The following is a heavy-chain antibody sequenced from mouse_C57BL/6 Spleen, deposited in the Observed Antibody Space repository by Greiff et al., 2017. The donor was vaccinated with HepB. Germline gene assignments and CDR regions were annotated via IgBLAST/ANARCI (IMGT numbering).Heavy chain of an antibody. CDR3: TSIYYDYDNY. V-gene: IGHV1-15*01. Sequence: VKVVESGAELVRPGASVTLSCKASGYTFTDYEMHWVKQTPVHGLEWIGAIDPETGGTAYNQKFKGKAILTADKSSSTAYMELRSLTSEDSAVYYCTSIYYDYDNYWGQGTTLTVSS. CDR1: GYTFTDYE. CDR2: IDPETGGT. D-gene: IGHD2-4*01. J-gene: IGHJ2*01.